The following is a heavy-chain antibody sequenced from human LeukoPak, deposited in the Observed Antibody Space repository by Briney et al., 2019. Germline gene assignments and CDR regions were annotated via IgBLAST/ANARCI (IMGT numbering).Heavy chain of an antibody. Sequence: ASVKVSCKASGYTFTSYGISWVRQAPGQGLEWMGWISAYNGNTNYAQKLQGKVTMTTDTSTSTAYMELRSLRSDDTAVYYCARAGRDGYNYYYYYYYMDVWGKGTTVTISS. D-gene: IGHD5-24*01. V-gene: IGHV1-18*01. CDR1: GYTFTSYG. CDR2: ISAYNGNT. CDR3: ARAGRDGYNYYYYYYYMDV. J-gene: IGHJ6*03.